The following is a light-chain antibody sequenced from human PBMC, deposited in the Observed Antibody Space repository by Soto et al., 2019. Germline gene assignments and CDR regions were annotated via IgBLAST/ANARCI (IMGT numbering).Light chain of an antibody. J-gene: IGKJ2*01. CDR1: QSVSSK. V-gene: IGKV3-15*01. Sequence: EIVMTQSPATLSVSPGERATLSCRASQSVSSKLAWYQQKPGQPPRLLIYGASTRATGIPARFSGSGSGTEFTLTISSLQSEDFAVYYCQQYNDWPPYTFGQGSKVEIK. CDR3: QQYNDWPPYT. CDR2: GAS.